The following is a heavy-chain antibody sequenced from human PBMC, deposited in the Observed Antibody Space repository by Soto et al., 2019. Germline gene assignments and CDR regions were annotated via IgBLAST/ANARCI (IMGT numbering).Heavy chain of an antibody. D-gene: IGHD3-22*01. J-gene: IGHJ4*02. Sequence: PVKGYRKVSGYTITEVSMHWVRQAPGKGLEWMGGFDPEDGETIYAQKFQGRVTMTEDTSTDTAYMELSSLRSEDTAVYYCAIFDSSGYWSRFDYWGQGTLVTVSS. V-gene: IGHV1-24*01. CDR2: FDPEDGET. CDR1: GYTITEVS. CDR3: AIFDSSGYWSRFDY.